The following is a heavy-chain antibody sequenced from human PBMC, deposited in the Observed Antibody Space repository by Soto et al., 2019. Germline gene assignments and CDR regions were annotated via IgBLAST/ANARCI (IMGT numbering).Heavy chain of an antibody. J-gene: IGHJ4*02. Sequence: EVRVVESGGGLVQPGGSLRLSCAASGFSVTNDYMNWDRQAPGKGLEWVSIIDIGGNTYYADSVKDRFTISRDNSRNTLYLHMDSMRAEDTAVYYCARGRGSTGYLGREHYIDYWGQGTLVTVS. V-gene: IGHV3-66*01. CDR2: IDIGGNT. D-gene: IGHD2-2*01. CDR3: ARGRGSTGYLGREHYIDY. CDR1: GFSVTNDY.